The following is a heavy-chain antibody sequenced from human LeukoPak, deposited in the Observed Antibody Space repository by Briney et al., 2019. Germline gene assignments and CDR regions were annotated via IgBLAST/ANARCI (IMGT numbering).Heavy chain of an antibody. CDR3: ARDPSEVRHGVY. CDR1: GYTFTSYG. J-gene: IGHJ4*02. V-gene: IGHV3-66*01. Sequence: SCKASGYTFTSYGISWVRQAPGKGLEWVSVIYSGGSTYYADSVKGRFTISRDNSKNTLYLQMNSLRAEDTAVYYCARDPSEVRHGVYWGQGTLVTVSS. CDR2: IYSGGST. D-gene: IGHD3-10*01.